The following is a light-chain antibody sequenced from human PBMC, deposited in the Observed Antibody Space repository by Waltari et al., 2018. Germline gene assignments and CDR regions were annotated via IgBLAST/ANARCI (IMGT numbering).Light chain of an antibody. CDR1: SSAVGGYNY. J-gene: IGLJ2*01. CDR2: DVG. V-gene: IGLV2-14*03. Sequence: QSALTQPASVYGSPGQSITISCTGISSAVGGYNYVSWYQHHPGKAPKVMIYDVGYRPSGVSSRFSGSKSGNTASLTISGLQAEDEADYYCTSYASSSTLVFGGGTKLTVL. CDR3: TSYASSSTLV.